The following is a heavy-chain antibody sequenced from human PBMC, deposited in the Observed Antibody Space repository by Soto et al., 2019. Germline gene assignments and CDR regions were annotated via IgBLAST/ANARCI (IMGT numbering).Heavy chain of an antibody. CDR3: ARAGRYFDWLASWLDY. CDR2: ISSSSSYT. D-gene: IGHD3-9*01. J-gene: IGHJ4*02. CDR1: GFTFSDYY. Sequence: QVQLVESGGGLVKPGGSLRLSCAASGFTFSDYYMSWIRQAPGKGLEWVSYISSSSSYTNYADSVKGRFTISRDNAKNSLYLQKNSLRAEDTAVYYCARAGRYFDWLASWLDYWGQGTLVTVSS. V-gene: IGHV3-11*05.